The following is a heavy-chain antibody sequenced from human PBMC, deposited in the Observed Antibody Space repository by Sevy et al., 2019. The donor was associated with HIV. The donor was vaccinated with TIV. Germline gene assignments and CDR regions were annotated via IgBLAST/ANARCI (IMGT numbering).Heavy chain of an antibody. D-gene: IGHD6-13*01. CDR2: ISSSSSYT. J-gene: IGHJ3*02. Sequence: GGCLRLSCAASGFTFSDYYMSWIRQAPGKGLEWVSYISSSSSYTNYADSVKGRFTISRDNAKNSLYLQMNSLRAEDTAVYYCARDRYSSSSIWGQGTMVTVSS. V-gene: IGHV3-11*06. CDR3: ARDRYSSSSI. CDR1: GFTFSDYY.